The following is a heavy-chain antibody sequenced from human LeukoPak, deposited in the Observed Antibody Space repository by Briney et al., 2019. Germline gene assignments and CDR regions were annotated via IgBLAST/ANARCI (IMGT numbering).Heavy chain of an antibody. Sequence: ASVKVSCKASGYTFTTYGISWVRQAPGQGLEWMGWISAYNGNTNYAQKVQGRVTMTRDTSTSTAYMELRSLTPDDTAVYYCARESEYSRSVVMEYWGQGTLVTVSS. CDR3: ARESEYSRSVVMEY. D-gene: IGHD6-6*01. J-gene: IGHJ4*02. CDR2: ISAYNGNT. CDR1: GYTFTTYG. V-gene: IGHV1-18*01.